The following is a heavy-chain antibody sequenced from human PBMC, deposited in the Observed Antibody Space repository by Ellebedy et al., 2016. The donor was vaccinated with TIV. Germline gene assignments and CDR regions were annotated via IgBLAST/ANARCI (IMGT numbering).Heavy chain of an antibody. J-gene: IGHJ6*02. D-gene: IGHD6-19*01. V-gene: IGHV3-21*01. Sequence: GESLKISCAASGFTFSSYSMNWVRQAPGKGLEWVSSISSSSSYIYYADSVKGRFTISRDNSKNTLYLQMNSLRAEDTAVYYCAREVEKWLATSVIGYYYGMDVWGQGTTVTVSS. CDR1: GFTFSSYS. CDR2: ISSSSSYI. CDR3: AREVEKWLATSVIGYYYGMDV.